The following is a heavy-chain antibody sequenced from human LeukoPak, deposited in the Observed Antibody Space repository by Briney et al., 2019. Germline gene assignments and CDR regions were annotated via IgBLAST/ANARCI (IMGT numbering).Heavy chain of an antibody. V-gene: IGHV1-69*13. Sequence: GSSVNVSCKASVCTLSSYAISWVRQAPGQGLEWMGGIIPIFGTANYAQKFQGRVTLTADESTSTAYMELRSLRSEETGVYYCARDLGTREGYNPTKLFENWGQGTLVTGSS. CDR2: IIPIFGTA. D-gene: IGHD5-24*01. CDR3: ARDLGTREGYNPTKLFEN. CDR1: VCTLSSYA. J-gene: IGHJ4*02.